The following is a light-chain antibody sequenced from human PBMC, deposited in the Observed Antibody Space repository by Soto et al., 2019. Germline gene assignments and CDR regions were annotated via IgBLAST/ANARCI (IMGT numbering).Light chain of an antibody. Sequence: DIQMTQSPSTLSASGGDRVTITCRASQSISSWLAWYQQKPGKAPKLRIYDASSLESGVPSRFSGSGSGTEFTLTISSLQPDDFATYYCQQYNSYSRTFGQGTKVDI. J-gene: IGKJ1*01. CDR2: DAS. CDR3: QQYNSYSRT. V-gene: IGKV1-5*01. CDR1: QSISSW.